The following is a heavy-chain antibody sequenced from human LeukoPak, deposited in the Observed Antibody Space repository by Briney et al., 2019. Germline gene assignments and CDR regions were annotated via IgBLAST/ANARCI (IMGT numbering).Heavy chain of an antibody. D-gene: IGHD4-17*01. V-gene: IGHV3-74*01. CDR2: INGDGSST. CDR1: GFTFSSYW. CDR3: ARVRYDYYGMDV. J-gene: IGHJ6*02. Sequence: GESLRLSCAASGFTFSSYWMHWVRQAPGKGLVGVSRINGDGSSTSYADSVKGRFTISRDNAKNTLYLEMNSLRAEDTAVYYCARVRYDYYGMDVWGQGTTVTVSS.